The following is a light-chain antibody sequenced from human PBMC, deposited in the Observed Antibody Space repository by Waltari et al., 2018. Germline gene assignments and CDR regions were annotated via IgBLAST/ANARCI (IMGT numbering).Light chain of an antibody. J-gene: IGLJ3*02. V-gene: IGLV2-14*01. CDR1: SSDIGGYNY. CDR3: SSYTGSSLV. Sequence: QSALTQPASVSGAPGQSITISCTGTSSDIGGYNYVSWYQQHPGKAPKLMIYEVSYRPSGISNRFSGSRSGNTASLTIAGLRSEDEADYYCSSYTGSSLVFGEGTTLTVL. CDR2: EVS.